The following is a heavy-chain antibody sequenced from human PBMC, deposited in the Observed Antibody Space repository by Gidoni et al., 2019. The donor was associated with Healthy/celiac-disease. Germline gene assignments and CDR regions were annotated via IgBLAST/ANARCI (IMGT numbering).Heavy chain of an antibody. CDR2: IYYSGST. Sequence: QVQLQESGPGLVKPSETLSLTCTVSGGSISSSYWSWIRQPPGKGLEWIGYIYYSGSTNYNPSLKSRVTISVDTSKNQFSLKLSSVTAADTAVYYCARHPPDYDILTGYYEDAFDIWGQGTMVTVSS. D-gene: IGHD3-9*01. V-gene: IGHV4-59*08. CDR1: GGSISSSY. CDR3: ARHPPDYDILTGYYEDAFDI. J-gene: IGHJ3*02.